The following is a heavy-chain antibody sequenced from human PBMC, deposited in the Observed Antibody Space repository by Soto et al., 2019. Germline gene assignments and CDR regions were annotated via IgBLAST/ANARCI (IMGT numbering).Heavy chain of an antibody. CDR3: AGDQEGAYGDDAFDY. V-gene: IGHV3-21*01. CDR1: GFTFSSYS. CDR2: ISSSSSYI. Sequence: EVQLVESGGGLVKPGGSLRLSCAASGFTFSSYSMNWVRQAPGKGLEWVSSISSSSSYIYYADSVKGRFTNSRDNAKRSLYLQMNSLRAEDTAVYYCAGDQEGAYGDDAFDYWGQGTLVTVSS. J-gene: IGHJ4*02. D-gene: IGHD4-17*01.